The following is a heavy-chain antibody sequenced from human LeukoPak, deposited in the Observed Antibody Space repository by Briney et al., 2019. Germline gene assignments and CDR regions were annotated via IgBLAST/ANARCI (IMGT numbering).Heavy chain of an antibody. CDR3: AKDYCRDGNCPFPFLDS. D-gene: IGHD2-15*01. Sequence: GGSLRLSCVASGFTFSSSAMSWVRQAPGKGLEWVSTIGTGDDGYYTDSVKGRFTISRDNSKNTLYLQMSSLRAEDTAVYYCAKDYCRDGNCPFPFLDSWGQGTQVTVSS. J-gene: IGHJ4*02. CDR1: GFTFSSSA. V-gene: IGHV3-23*01. CDR2: IGTGDDG.